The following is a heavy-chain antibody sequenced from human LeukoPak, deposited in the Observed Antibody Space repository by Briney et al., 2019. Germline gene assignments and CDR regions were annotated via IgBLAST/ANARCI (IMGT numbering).Heavy chain of an antibody. V-gene: IGHV3-33*01. D-gene: IGHD2-21*01. CDR1: GFTFSSHG. CDR2: IWYDGSNK. Sequence: GRSLRLSCAASGFTFSSHGMHWVRQAPGKGLEWVAVIWYDGSNKYYADSVKGRFTISRDNSKNTLYLQMNSLRAEDTAVYYCARAASQFLYWFDPWGQGTLVTVSS. CDR3: ARAASQFLYWFDP. J-gene: IGHJ5*02.